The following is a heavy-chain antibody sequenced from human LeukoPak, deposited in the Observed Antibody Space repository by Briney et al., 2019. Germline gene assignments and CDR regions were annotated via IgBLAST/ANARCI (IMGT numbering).Heavy chain of an antibody. CDR3: ARCDPLSGYDYCYYGMDV. CDR2: ISGSGGST. V-gene: IGHV3-23*01. Sequence: GGSLRLSCAASGFTFSSYAMSWVRQAPGKGLEWVSAISGSGGSTYYADSVKGRFTISRDNSKNSLYLQMNSLRAEDTAVYYCARCDPLSGYDYCYYGMDVWGQGTTVTVSS. CDR1: GFTFSSYA. D-gene: IGHD5-12*01. J-gene: IGHJ6*02.